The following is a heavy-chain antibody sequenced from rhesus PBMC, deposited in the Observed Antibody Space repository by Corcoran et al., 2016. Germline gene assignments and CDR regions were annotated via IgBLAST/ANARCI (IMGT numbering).Heavy chain of an antibody. CDR1: GFTFRNYW. D-gene: IGHD4-23*01. CDR2: IKNKADGGTA. V-gene: IGHV3S11*01. CDR3: TRRGVTRALDY. Sequence: EVQLVESGGGLVQPGGSLRLSCAASGFTFRNYWMSWVRQAPGKGLEWVGFIKNKADGGTAAYDESVKGRFTISRDDSKNTLYLQMNSLKTEDTAVYYCTRRGVTRALDYWGQGVLVTVSS. J-gene: IGHJ4*01.